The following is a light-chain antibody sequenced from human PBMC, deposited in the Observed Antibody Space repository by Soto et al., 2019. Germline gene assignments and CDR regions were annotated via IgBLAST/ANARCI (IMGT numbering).Light chain of an antibody. Sequence: DIQMTQSPSSLSASVGDRVSITCRASQSISTYLNWYQQKPGMAPKVLIYAASRLQSGVPSRFSGRGSGTDFTLTISSLQPEDFATYYCHQTYANPWTFGHGTKVEIK. CDR1: QSISTY. V-gene: IGKV1-39*01. J-gene: IGKJ1*01. CDR3: HQTYANPWT. CDR2: AAS.